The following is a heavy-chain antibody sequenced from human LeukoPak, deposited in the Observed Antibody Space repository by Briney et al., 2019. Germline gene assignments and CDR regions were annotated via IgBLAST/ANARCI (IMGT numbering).Heavy chain of an antibody. CDR2: IYYSGST. V-gene: IGHV4-39*07. Sequence: SETLSLTCTVSGGSISSSSYYWGWIRQPPGKGLEWIGSIYYSGSTYYNPSLKSRVTISVDTSKNQFSLKLNSVTAADTAVYYCAREGYQLLANWFDPWGQGTTVTVSS. D-gene: IGHD2-2*01. CDR3: AREGYQLLANWFDP. CDR1: GGSISSSSYY. J-gene: IGHJ5*01.